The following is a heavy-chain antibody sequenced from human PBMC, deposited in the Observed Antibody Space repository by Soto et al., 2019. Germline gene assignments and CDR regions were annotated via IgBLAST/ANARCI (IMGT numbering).Heavy chain of an antibody. CDR3: ARIPRNMGPFDY. D-gene: IGHD1-26*01. CDR2: IYYSGST. V-gene: IGHV4-59*01. CDR1: SGSTSRYY. J-gene: IGHJ4*02. Sequence: SKTLSVTWIVSSGSTSRYYWICFRQPPGKGLEWIGYIYYSGSTNYNPSLKSRVTISVDTSKNQFSLKLSSVTAADTAVYYCARIPRNMGPFDYWGQGTLVTVS.